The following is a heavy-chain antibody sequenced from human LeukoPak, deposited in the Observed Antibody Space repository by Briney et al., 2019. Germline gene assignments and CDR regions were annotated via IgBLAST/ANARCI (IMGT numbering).Heavy chain of an antibody. CDR2: IYYSGST. Sequence: PSETLSLTCTVSGGSIGSSSYYWGWIRQPPGKGLEWIGSIYYSGSTYYNPSLKSRVTISVDTSKNQFSLKLSSVTAADTAVYYCARHFKLEAYCSSTSCYTGRYVWGKGTTVTVSS. V-gene: IGHV4-39*01. CDR1: GGSIGSSSYY. D-gene: IGHD2-2*02. CDR3: ARHFKLEAYCSSTSCYTGRYV. J-gene: IGHJ6*04.